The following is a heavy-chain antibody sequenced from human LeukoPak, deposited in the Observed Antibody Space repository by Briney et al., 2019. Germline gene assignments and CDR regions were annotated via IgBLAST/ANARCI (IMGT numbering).Heavy chain of an antibody. CDR3: ARDQSDGGSYYGLYDAFDI. CDR1: GFTFIYG. CDR2: ISSDGSNT. V-gene: IGHV3-30*03. Sequence: PGRSLRLSCAASGFTFIYGMHWVRQAPGKGLEWVAFISSDGSNTYYADSVKGRFTISRDNSKNTLYLQMNSLRAEDTAVYYCARDQSDGGSYYGLYDAFDIWGQGTMVTVSS. J-gene: IGHJ3*02. D-gene: IGHD1-26*01.